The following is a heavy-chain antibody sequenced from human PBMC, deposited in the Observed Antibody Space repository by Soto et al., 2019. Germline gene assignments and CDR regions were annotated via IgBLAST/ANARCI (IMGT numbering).Heavy chain of an antibody. CDR2: IKQDGSEK. CDR1: GFTFSSYW. V-gene: IGHV3-7*01. J-gene: IGHJ4*02. CDR3: ATHDYIAVAGTPDY. D-gene: IGHD6-19*01. Sequence: GGSLRLSCAASGFTFSSYWMSWVRQAPGKGLEWVANIKQDGSEKYYVDSVKGRFTISRDNTKNSLYLQMNSLRAEDTAVYYCATHDYIAVAGTPDYWGQGTLVTVSS.